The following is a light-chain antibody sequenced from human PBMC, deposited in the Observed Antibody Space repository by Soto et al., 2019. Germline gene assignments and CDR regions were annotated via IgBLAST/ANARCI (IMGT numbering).Light chain of an antibody. J-gene: IGKJ1*01. Sequence: SGGGRATLSCRASQSVSSNLAWYQQKPGQAPRLLIYGASTMATGIPARFSGSGSGTDFTLTISRLEPEDSALYYCHPYAASPWAFGQGTKVDIK. V-gene: IGKV3-20*01. CDR3: HPYAASPWA. CDR2: GAS. CDR1: QSVSSN.